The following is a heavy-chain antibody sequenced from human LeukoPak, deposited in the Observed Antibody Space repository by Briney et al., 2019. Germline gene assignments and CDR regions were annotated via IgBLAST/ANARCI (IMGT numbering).Heavy chain of an antibody. D-gene: IGHD2-2*01. CDR1: GYTLTELS. Sequence: ASVKVSCKVSGYTLTELSMHWVRQAPGKGLEWMGGFDPEDGETIYAQKFQGRVTMTEDTSTDTAYMELSSLRSEDTAVYYCATFIGYCSSTSCDEGSHFDYWGQGTLVTVSS. CDR2: FDPEDGET. J-gene: IGHJ4*02. V-gene: IGHV1-24*01. CDR3: ATFIGYCSSTSCDEGSHFDY.